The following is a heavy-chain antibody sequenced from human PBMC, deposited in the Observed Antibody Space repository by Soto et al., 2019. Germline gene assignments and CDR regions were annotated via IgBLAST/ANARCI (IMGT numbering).Heavy chain of an antibody. J-gene: IGHJ6*02. CDR2: ISNDGSSV. D-gene: IGHD2-2*01. V-gene: IGHV3-30*18. CDR3: AKVSNQQYYNYGMDV. CDR1: GFTFSSYG. Sequence: QVQVVESGGGVVQPGRSLRLSCAASGFTFSSYGMHWVRQAPGKGLEWVAVISNDGSSVYYADSVKGRFTISRDNSKSTLYLQMSSLRAEDTAVYYCAKVSNQQYYNYGMDVWGQGTTVTVSS.